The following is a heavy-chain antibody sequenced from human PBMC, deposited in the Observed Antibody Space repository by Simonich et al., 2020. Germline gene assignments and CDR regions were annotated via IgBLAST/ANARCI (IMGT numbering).Heavy chain of an antibody. V-gene: IGHV1-2*02. CDR2: INPSSGGT. J-gene: IGHJ1*01. CDR3: ARSHIAAAGTGYFQH. D-gene: IGHD6-13*01. Sequence: QVQLVQSGAEVKKPGASVKVSCKASGYTFTGSHMHWVRQAPGQGLEWMGWINPSSGGTNYAQKFQGRVTMTRDTSISTAYMELSRLRSDDTAVYYCARSHIAAAGTGYFQHWGQGTLVTVSS. CDR1: GYTFTGSH.